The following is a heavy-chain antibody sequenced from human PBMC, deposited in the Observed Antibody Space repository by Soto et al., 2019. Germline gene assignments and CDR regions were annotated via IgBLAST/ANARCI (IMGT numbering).Heavy chain of an antibody. J-gene: IGHJ4*02. CDR3: ARDLTPPTALDY. D-gene: IGHD5-18*01. CDR2: INPSGGST. Sequence: QVQLVQSGAEVKKPGASVKVSCKASGYTFTSYYMHWVRQAPGQGLEWMGIINPSGGSTSYAQKFQGRVTMTRDTSTSAVYMELSSLRSEDTAVYYCARDLTPPTALDYWGQGTLVTVSS. V-gene: IGHV1-46*03. CDR1: GYTFTSYY.